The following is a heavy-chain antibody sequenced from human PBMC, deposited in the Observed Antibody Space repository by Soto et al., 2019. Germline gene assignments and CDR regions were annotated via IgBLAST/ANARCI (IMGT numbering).Heavy chain of an antibody. Sequence: QVQLVQSGAEVKKPGASVKVSCKASGYTFTSYDINCVRQATGQGLEWMGWMNPNRGKTVYAQKVQGRVNMTRNTSINTAYMKLSSLRSEDTAVYYCARTLYGDNVDYWGQGTLVTVSS. CDR1: GYTFTSYD. D-gene: IGHD4-17*01. J-gene: IGHJ4*02. CDR2: MNPNRGKT. V-gene: IGHV1-8*01. CDR3: ARTLYGDNVDY.